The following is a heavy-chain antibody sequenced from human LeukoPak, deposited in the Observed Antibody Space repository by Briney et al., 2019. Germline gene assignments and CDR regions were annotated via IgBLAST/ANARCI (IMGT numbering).Heavy chain of an antibody. Sequence: GASVKVSCKASGYTFTSYGISWVRQAPGQGLEWMGWISAYNGNTNYAQKLQGRVTITADESTSTAYMELSSLRSEDTAVYYCARDQVSFGFDYWGQGTLVTVSS. J-gene: IGHJ4*02. CDR2: ISAYNGNT. D-gene: IGHD2-15*01. V-gene: IGHV1-18*01. CDR3: ARDQVSFGFDY. CDR1: GYTFTSYG.